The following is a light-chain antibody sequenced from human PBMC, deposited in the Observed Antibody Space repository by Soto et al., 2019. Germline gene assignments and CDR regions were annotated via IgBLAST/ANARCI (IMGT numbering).Light chain of an antibody. Sequence: SYELTQPLSVSVALGQTARIDCREDNIGSKNVHWYQQKAGQAPVLVIYKDNRRPSGIPERFSGSNSGTTATLAISRVQAGDEGDYYCQVWDRSTVFFGGGTKLTVL. CDR3: QVWDRSTVF. CDR2: KDN. CDR1: NIGSKN. V-gene: IGLV3-9*01. J-gene: IGLJ2*01.